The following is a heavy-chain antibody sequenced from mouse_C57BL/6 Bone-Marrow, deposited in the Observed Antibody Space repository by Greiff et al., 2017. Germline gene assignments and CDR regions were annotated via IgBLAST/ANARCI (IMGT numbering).Heavy chain of an antibody. Sequence: QVQLQQPGAELVKPGASVKMSCKASGYTFTSYWITWVKQRPGQGLEWIGDIYPGSGSTNYNEKFKSKATLTVDTSSSTAYLQLSSLTSEDSAVCYRWRDYYYVSWYFDVWGTGTPVTVSS. J-gene: IGHJ1*03. D-gene: IGHD1-1*01. CDR2: IYPGSGST. CDR1: GYTFTSYW. CDR3: WRDYYYVSWYFDV. V-gene: IGHV1-55*01.